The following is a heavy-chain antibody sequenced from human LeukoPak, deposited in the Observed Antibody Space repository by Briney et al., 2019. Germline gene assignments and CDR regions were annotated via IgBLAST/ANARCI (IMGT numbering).Heavy chain of an antibody. CDR2: IYYSGST. D-gene: IGHD2-2*01. CDR1: GGSISSGGYY. V-gene: IGHV4-31*03. CDR3: ARDRYQLLDYYYYGMDV. Sequence: PSETLSLTCTVSGGSISSGGYYWSWIRQHPGKGLEWIGYIYYSGSTYYNPSLKSRVTISVDTSKNQFSLKLSSVTAADTAVYHCARDRYQLLDYYYYGMDVWGQGTTVTVSS. J-gene: IGHJ6*02.